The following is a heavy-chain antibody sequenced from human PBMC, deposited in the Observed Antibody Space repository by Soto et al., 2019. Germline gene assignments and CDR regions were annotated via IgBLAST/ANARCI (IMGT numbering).Heavy chain of an antibody. D-gene: IGHD3-10*02. Sequence: QVRLVQSGAEVKEPGDSVRVSCEASGYTFTAYHIHWVRQAPGQGLEWMGWINPKFGDTGDAQDFHGRVSMTSDMSISTVYMELSRLTSDDTAIYYCARNMDYYYGRGSGNGHGVWGQGTTVTVFS. CDR2: INPKFGDT. CDR3: ARNMDYYYGRGSGNGHGV. V-gene: IGHV1-2*02. J-gene: IGHJ6*02. CDR1: GYTFTAYH.